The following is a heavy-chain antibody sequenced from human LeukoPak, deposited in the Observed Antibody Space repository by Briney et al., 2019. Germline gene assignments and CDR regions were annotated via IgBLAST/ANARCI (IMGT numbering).Heavy chain of an antibody. CDR3: TTTTNGYRAWYYYYMDV. J-gene: IGHJ6*03. V-gene: IGHV3-15*01. Sequence: PGGSLRLSCAASGFTFSSYWMSWVRQAPGRGLEWVGRIKSKTDGGTTDYAAPVKGRFTISRDDSKNTLYLQMNSLKTEDTAVYYCTTTTNGYRAWYYYYMDVWGKGTTVTVSS. CDR2: IKSKTDGGTT. D-gene: IGHD5-24*01. CDR1: GFTFSSYW.